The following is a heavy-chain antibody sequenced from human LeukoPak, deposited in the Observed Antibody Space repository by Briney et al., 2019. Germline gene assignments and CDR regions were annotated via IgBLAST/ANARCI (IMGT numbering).Heavy chain of an antibody. V-gene: IGHV3-23*01. J-gene: IGHJ3*02. Sequence: GGSLRLSCAASGFTSSNAWMSWVRQAPGKGLEWVSVISGSGDSTYYADSVKGRFTISRDISKNTLYLQMKSLRAGDTAVYYCAKDKTYDDFWSGHDAFDIWGQGTMVTVSS. CDR2: ISGSGDST. CDR1: GFTSSNAW. D-gene: IGHD3-3*01. CDR3: AKDKTYDDFWSGHDAFDI.